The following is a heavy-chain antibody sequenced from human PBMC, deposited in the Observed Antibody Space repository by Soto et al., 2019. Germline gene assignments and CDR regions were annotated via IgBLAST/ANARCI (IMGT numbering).Heavy chain of an antibody. V-gene: IGHV3-30*03. CDR2: ISYDGGLQ. CDR1: GFTFSSYG. CDR3: VSDRGYGHASAPYS. D-gene: IGHD5-18*01. J-gene: IGHJ4*02. Sequence: QAQLVESGGGLVQPGRSLRLSCAASGFTFSSYGMHWVRQAPGTGLEWVAVISYDGGLQHYADSVKGRFTISRDNSKNMVLLQLNSLRAEDTAVYYCVSDRGYGHASAPYSWGQGTLGSVSS.